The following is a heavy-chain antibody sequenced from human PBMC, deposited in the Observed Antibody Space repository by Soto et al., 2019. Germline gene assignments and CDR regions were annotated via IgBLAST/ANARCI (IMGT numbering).Heavy chain of an antibody. J-gene: IGHJ4*02. D-gene: IGHD1-26*01. Sequence: QVQLVQSGAEVKKPGASVKVSCKASGYTFTSYGISWVRQAPGQGLEWMGWISAYNGNTNYAQKLQGRVTMTTDTSTSTAYMELRSLRSDDTAVYYCARVDGSYYGLFGKPRRCFDYWGQGTLVTVSS. CDR1: GYTFTSYG. CDR3: ARVDGSYYGLFGKPRRCFDY. V-gene: IGHV1-18*01. CDR2: ISAYNGNT.